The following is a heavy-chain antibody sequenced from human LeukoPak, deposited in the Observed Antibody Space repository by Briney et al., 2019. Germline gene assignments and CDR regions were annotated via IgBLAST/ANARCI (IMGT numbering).Heavy chain of an antibody. CDR2: ISSSGSTI. Sequence: AGGSLRLSCAASGFTFSSYEMNWVRQAPGKGLEWVSYISSSGSTIYYADSVKGRFTISRDNAKNSLYLQMNSLRAEDTAVYYCARDHVGMIVVAGALNAFDIWGQGTMVTVSS. CDR1: GFTFSSYE. CDR3: ARDHVGMIVVAGALNAFDI. D-gene: IGHD3-22*01. V-gene: IGHV3-48*03. J-gene: IGHJ3*02.